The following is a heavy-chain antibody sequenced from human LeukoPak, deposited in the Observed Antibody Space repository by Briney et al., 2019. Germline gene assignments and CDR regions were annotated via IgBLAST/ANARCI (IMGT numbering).Heavy chain of an antibody. CDR3: VRDVSRRIGMDV. J-gene: IGHJ6*02. V-gene: IGHV3-21*01. D-gene: IGHD2/OR15-2a*01. Sequence: GGSLRLSCLASGFSFNSYTMNWVREAPGKGLEWVSTISPVSSYTWYAESVKARFTISRDNPKNSLYLQIDSLRAEDTAVYYCVRDVSRRIGMDVWGQGTTVSVSS. CDR1: GFSFNSYT. CDR2: ISPVSSYT.